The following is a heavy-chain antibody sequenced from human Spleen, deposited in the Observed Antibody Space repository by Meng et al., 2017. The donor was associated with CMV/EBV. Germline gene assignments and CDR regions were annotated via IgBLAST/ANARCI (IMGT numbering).Heavy chain of an antibody. CDR1: LSTYA. Sequence: LSTYAMNWVRQAQGKGLEWVSIIYSGGSSTDYADSVKGRFTISRDDSRNTLYLQMDSLRAEDTAVYYCAKASLTYYYDSSAYYFFDYWGQGTLVTVSS. V-gene: IGHV3-23*03. D-gene: IGHD3-22*01. CDR2: IYSGGSST. CDR3: AKASLTYYYDSSAYYFFDY. J-gene: IGHJ4*02.